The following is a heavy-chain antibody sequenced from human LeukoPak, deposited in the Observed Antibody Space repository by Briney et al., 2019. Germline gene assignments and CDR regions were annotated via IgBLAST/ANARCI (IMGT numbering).Heavy chain of an antibody. CDR1: GCTFSSYA. CDR3: ARDLGSGWPFDY. V-gene: IGHV3-23*01. D-gene: IGHD6-19*01. Sequence: PGGSLRLSCAASGCTFSSYAMSWVRQAPGKGLEWVSAISGSGGSTYYADSVKGRFTISRDNAKNSLYLQMNSLRDEDTAVYYCARDLGSGWPFDYWGQGTLVTVSS. J-gene: IGHJ4*02. CDR2: ISGSGGST.